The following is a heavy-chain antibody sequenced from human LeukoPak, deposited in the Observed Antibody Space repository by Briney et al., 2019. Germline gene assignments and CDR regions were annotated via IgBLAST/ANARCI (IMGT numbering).Heavy chain of an antibody. Sequence: PGGSLGLSCAASGFTFDDYAMHWVRQAPGKGLEWVSGINWNSGSIGYADSVKGRFTISRDNAKNSLYLQMNSLRAEDTALYYCAKDMGWELKGGVYWGQGTLVTVSS. V-gene: IGHV3-9*01. J-gene: IGHJ4*02. D-gene: IGHD1-26*01. CDR2: INWNSGSI. CDR1: GFTFDDYA. CDR3: AKDMGWELKGGVY.